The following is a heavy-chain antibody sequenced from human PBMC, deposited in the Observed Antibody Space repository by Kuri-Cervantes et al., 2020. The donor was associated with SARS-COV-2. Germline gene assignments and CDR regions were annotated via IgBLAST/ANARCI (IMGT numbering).Heavy chain of an antibody. D-gene: IGHD4-23*01. V-gene: IGHV1-24*01. CDR2: FDPEDGET. J-gene: IGHJ4*02. Sequence: ASVKVSCKVSGYTLTELSMHWVRQAPGKGLEWMGGFDPEDGETIYAQKFQGRVTMTTDTSTSTAYMELRSLRSDDTAVYYCARDPADYGGRKHDYWGQGTLVTVSS. CDR1: GYTLTELS. CDR3: ARDPADYGGRKHDY.